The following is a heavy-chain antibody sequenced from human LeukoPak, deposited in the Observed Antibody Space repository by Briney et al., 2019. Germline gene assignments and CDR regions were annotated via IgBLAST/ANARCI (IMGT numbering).Heavy chain of an antibody. CDR3: AKLEWKGDFYGSGSYDDY. CDR1: GFTFSSYA. Sequence: GGSLRLSCAASGFTFSSYAMSWVRQAPGKGLEWVSAISGSGGSTYYADSVKGRFTISRDNSKNTLYLQMNSLRAEDTAVYYCAKLEWKGDFYGSGSYDDYWGQGVLVTVSS. V-gene: IGHV3-23*01. J-gene: IGHJ4*02. D-gene: IGHD3-10*01. CDR2: ISGSGGST.